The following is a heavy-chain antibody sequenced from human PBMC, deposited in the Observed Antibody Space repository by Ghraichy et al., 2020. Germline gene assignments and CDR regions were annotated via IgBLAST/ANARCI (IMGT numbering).Heavy chain of an antibody. Sequence: GGSLRLSCAASGFTFSSYGMHWVRQAPGKGLEWVAVIWYDGSNKYYADSVKGRFTISRDNSKNTLYLQMNSLRAEDTAVYYCARDTVAGTNYYFDYWGQGTLVTVSS. CDR1: GFTFSSYG. CDR2: IWYDGSNK. D-gene: IGHD6-19*01. J-gene: IGHJ4*02. V-gene: IGHV3-33*01. CDR3: ARDTVAGTNYYFDY.